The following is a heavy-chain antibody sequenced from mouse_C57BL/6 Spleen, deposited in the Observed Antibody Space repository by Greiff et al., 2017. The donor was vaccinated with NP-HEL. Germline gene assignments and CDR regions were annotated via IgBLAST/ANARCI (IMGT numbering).Heavy chain of an antibody. CDR3: AKGDFNWDRFAY. CDR2: IYPGDGDT. D-gene: IGHD4-1*01. CDR1: GYAFSSSW. J-gene: IGHJ3*01. Sequence: VKLQQSGPELVKPGASVKISCKASGYAFSSSWMNWVKQRPGKGLEWIGRIYPGDGDTNYNGKFKGKATLTADKSSSTAYMQLSSLTSEDSAVYFCAKGDFNWDRFAYWGQGTLVTVSA. V-gene: IGHV1-82*01.